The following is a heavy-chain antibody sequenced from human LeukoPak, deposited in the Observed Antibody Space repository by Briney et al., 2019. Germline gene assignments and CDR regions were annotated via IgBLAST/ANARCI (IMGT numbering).Heavy chain of an antibody. Sequence: GASVKVSCKASGYTFTSYAMHWVRQAPGQRLEWMGWINAGNGNTKYSQKFQGRVTITRDTSASTAYMELSSLRSEDTAVYYCARGPAYYDFWSAHNPGGYMDVWGKGTTVTVSS. CDR1: GYTFTSYA. CDR2: INAGNGNT. V-gene: IGHV1-3*01. CDR3: ARGPAYYDFWSAHNPGGYMDV. D-gene: IGHD3-3*01. J-gene: IGHJ6*03.